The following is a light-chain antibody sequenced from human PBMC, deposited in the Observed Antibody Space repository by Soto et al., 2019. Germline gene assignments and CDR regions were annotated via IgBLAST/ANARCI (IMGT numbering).Light chain of an antibody. CDR2: HVS. Sequence: QSALTQPASVSGSPGQSITISCTGTSSDVGFYNYVSWYQQHPGKAPKLMIYHVSNRPSGVSTRFSGSKSANTASLTISGLQAEDEADYYCSSYTTSSTVVFGGGTKVTVL. CDR3: SSYTTSSTVV. J-gene: IGLJ3*02. V-gene: IGLV2-14*03. CDR1: SSDVGFYNY.